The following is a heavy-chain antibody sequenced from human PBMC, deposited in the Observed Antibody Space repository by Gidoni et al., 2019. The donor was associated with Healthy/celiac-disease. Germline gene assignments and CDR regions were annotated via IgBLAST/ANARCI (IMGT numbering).Heavy chain of an antibody. D-gene: IGHD1-20*01. J-gene: IGHJ5*02. V-gene: IGHV4-34*01. CDR3: ARGPIKRGYNWFDP. Sequence: QVQLQQWGAGLLKPSETLSLTCAVSGGSFSGYSRSWIRQPPGKGLEWIGEINHSGRTNYNPSLKSRVTISVDTSKNQFSLKLSSVTAADTAVYYCARGPIKRGYNWFDPWGQGTLVTVSS. CDR2: INHSGRT. CDR1: GGSFSGYS.